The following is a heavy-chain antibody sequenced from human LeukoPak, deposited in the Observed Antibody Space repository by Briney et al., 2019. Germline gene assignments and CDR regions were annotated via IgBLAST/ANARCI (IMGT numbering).Heavy chain of an antibody. CDR2: INHSGSA. Sequence: SQTLSLTCAVSGDSISSGGYSWSWIRQPPGKGLEWIGEINHSGSANYNPSLKSRVTISVDTSKNQFSLKLSSVTAADTAVYYCARWTPYSGSYYLHDAFDIWGQGTMVTVSS. CDR3: ARWTPYSGSYYLHDAFDI. CDR1: GDSISSGGYS. D-gene: IGHD1-26*01. V-gene: IGHV4-30-2*01. J-gene: IGHJ3*02.